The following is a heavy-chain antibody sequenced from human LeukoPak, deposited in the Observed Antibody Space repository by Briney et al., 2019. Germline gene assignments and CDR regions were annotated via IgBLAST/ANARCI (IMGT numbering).Heavy chain of an antibody. CDR3: AKGNNSFSFNFDY. D-gene: IGHD1-14*01. CDR2: ISGDGGAT. J-gene: IGHJ4*02. CDR1: GFTFSSYA. Sequence: GGSLRISCIASGFTFSSYAMHWVRQVPGKGLEWVSLISGDGGATHYADSVKGRFTISRDNSKNSVYLQMSSLRVEDTAFYYCAKGNNSFSFNFDYCGQGTLVTVSS. V-gene: IGHV3-43*02.